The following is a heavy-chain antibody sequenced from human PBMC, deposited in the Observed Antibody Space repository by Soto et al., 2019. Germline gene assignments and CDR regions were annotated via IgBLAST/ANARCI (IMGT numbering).Heavy chain of an antibody. J-gene: IGHJ6*02. Sequence: GGSLRLSCVASGFTFSTYSINWVRQPPGKGLEWVSSISRRSDIYYADSVKGRFTISRDNAKNSVSLQINSLRAEDTAVYYCAREYTAWPLAYGLDVWGQGTTVTVSS. V-gene: IGHV3-21*01. CDR2: ISRRSDI. D-gene: IGHD2-2*02. CDR1: GFTFSTYS. CDR3: AREYTAWPLAYGLDV.